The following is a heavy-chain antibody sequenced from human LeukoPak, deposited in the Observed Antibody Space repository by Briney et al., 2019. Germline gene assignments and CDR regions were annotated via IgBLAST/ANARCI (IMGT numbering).Heavy chain of an antibody. CDR2: IYSGDST. V-gene: IGHV3-66*02. D-gene: IGHD4-17*01. Sequence: GGSLRLSCAASGFTVSSNYMSWVRQAPGKGLEWVSVIYSGDSTNYADSEKGRFTISRDSSKNTLYLQMNSLRAEDTAVYYCARWGTDYGDAFDIWGQGTMVIVSS. J-gene: IGHJ3*02. CDR1: GFTVSSNY. CDR3: ARWGTDYGDAFDI.